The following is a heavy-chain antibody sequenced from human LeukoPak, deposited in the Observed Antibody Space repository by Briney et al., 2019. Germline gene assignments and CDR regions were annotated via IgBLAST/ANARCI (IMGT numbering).Heavy chain of an antibody. CDR1: GGSISSYY. Sequence: SETLSLTCTVSGGSISSYYWSWIRQPAGKGLEWIGRIYTSGSTNYNPSLKSRVTMSVDTSKNQFSLKLSSVTAADTAVYYCARDLGYCSSTSCYYYYMDVWGKGTTVTVSS. CDR3: ARDLGYCSSTSCYYYYMDV. D-gene: IGHD2-2*01. V-gene: IGHV4-4*07. J-gene: IGHJ6*03. CDR2: IYTSGST.